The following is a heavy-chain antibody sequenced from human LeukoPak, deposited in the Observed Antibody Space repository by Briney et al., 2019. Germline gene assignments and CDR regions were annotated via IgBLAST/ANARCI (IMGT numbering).Heavy chain of an antibody. V-gene: IGHV1-69*13. J-gene: IGHJ4*02. D-gene: IGHD3-22*01. CDR1: GGTFSSYA. CDR2: IIPIFGTA. Sequence: GASVKVSCKASGGTFSSYAISWVRQAPGQGLEWMGGIIPIFGTANYAQKFQGRVTITADESTSTAYMELSSLRSEDTAVYYCARSRDYYDSSGYNYYFDYWGQGTLVTVSS. CDR3: ARSRDYYDSSGYNYYFDY.